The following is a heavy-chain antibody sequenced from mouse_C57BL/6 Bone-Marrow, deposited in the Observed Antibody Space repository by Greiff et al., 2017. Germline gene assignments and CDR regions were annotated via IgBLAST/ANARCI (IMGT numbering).Heavy chain of an antibody. V-gene: IGHV1-15*01. CDR2: IDPETGGT. D-gene: IGHD1-1*01. CDR3: TRFGVLLRDY. J-gene: IGHJ2*01. CDR1: GYTFTDYE. Sequence: VKLQESGAELVRPGASVTLSCKASGYTFTDYEMHWVKQTPVHGLEWIGAIDPETGGTAYNQKFKGKAILTADKSSSTAYMELRSLTSEDSAVYYCTRFGVLLRDYWGQGTTLTVSS.